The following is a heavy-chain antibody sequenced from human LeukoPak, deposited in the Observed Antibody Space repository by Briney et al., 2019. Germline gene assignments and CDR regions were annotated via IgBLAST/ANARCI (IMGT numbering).Heavy chain of an antibody. D-gene: IGHD3-22*01. V-gene: IGHV4-59*01. J-gene: IGHJ4*02. CDR1: GGSISPYY. CDR3: ARSTWLLDK. Sequence: SETLSLTCTVPGGSISPYYWSWIRQPPGKELEWIGYIYYSGSTNYNPSLKSRVTISLDTSKNQFSLKLSSVTAADTAVYYCARSTWLLDKWGQGTLVTVSS. CDR2: IYYSGST.